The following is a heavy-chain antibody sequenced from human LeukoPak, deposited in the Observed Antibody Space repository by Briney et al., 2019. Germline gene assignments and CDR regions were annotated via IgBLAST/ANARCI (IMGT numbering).Heavy chain of an antibody. CDR2: VNLQGST. J-gene: IGHJ4*02. V-gene: IGHV4-4*02. CDR3: AREGGPYRPLDY. Sequence: SETLSLTCGVSGGSITNTNYWTWVRQPPGKGLEWIGGVNLQGSTNYNPSLMGRVAIAVDTSENHISLQLTSVTAADTAVYYCAREGGPYRPLDYSGQGTLVTVSS. CDR1: GGSITNTNY.